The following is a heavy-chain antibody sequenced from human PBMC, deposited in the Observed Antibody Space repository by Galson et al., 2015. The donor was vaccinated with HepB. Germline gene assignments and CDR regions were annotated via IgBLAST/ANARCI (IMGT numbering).Heavy chain of an antibody. J-gene: IGHJ6*02. CDR3: ASCSSGYCPRDYYFGMNV. CDR1: GGIFRSHV. Sequence: SVKVSCKASGGIFRSHVFSWVRQAPGQGLQWMGGIIPMSRATNYAQKFQGRVTITADESTTTAYMELTTLRSEDTGVYYCASCSSGYCPRDYYFGMNVWGQGTTVTVS. V-gene: IGHV1-69*13. D-gene: IGHD2-2*01. CDR2: IIPMSRAT.